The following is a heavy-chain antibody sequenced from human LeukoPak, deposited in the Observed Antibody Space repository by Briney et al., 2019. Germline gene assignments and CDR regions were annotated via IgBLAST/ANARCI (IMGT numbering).Heavy chain of an antibody. Sequence: PGGSLRLSCAASGFTFSSYGMHWVRQAPGKGLEWVAFIRYDGSNKYYADSVKGRFTISRDNSKNTLYLQMNSLRAEDTAVYYCAKDEGFGSSTSCYKDYWGQGTLVTVSS. CDR3: AKDEGFGSSTSCYKDY. V-gene: IGHV3-30*02. J-gene: IGHJ4*02. CDR1: GFTFSSYG. D-gene: IGHD2-2*02. CDR2: IRYDGSNK.